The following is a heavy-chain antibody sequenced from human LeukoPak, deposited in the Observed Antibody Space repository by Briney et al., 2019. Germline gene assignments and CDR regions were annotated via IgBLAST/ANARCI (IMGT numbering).Heavy chain of an antibody. CDR2: IYYSGST. CDR1: GGSISSYY. V-gene: IGHV4-39*07. Sequence: PSETLSLTCTVSGGSISSYYWSWIRQPPGKGLEWIGSIYYSGSTYYNPSLKSRVTISADTSKNQFSLKLTSVTAADTAAYYCARDSAMGPPSFDYWGQGTLVTVSS. J-gene: IGHJ4*02. D-gene: IGHD1-26*01. CDR3: ARDSAMGPPSFDY.